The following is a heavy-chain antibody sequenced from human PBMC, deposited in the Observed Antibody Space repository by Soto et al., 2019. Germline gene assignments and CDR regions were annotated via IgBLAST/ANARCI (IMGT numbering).Heavy chain of an antibody. V-gene: IGHV3-74*01. J-gene: IGHJ4*02. D-gene: IGHD6-6*01. CDR2: INSDGSST. Sequence: GGSLRLSCAASGFTFSSYWMHWVRQAPGKGLVWVSRINSDGSSTSYADSVKGRFTISRDNAKNTLYLQMNSLRAEDTAVYYCARAPHQYSIYEESFDYWGQGTLVTVSS. CDR3: ARAPHQYSIYEESFDY. CDR1: GFTFSSYW.